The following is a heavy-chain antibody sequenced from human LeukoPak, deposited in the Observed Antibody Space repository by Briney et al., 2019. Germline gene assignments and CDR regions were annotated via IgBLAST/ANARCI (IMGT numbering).Heavy chain of an antibody. V-gene: IGHV1-69*13. CDR2: IIPMLGTA. Sequence: SVKVSCKASEGTFSSYAISWVRQAPGQGLEWMGQIIPMLGTASYAQRFQGRVTLTADESTSTAYMELSSLRSEDTAVYYCARDYASSGWYSDWGQGTLVTVSS. CDR3: ARDYASSGWYSD. J-gene: IGHJ4*02. CDR1: EGTFSSYA. D-gene: IGHD6-19*01.